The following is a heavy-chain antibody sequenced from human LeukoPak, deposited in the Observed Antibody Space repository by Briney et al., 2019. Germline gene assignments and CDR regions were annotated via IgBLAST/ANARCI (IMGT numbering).Heavy chain of an antibody. CDR3: ARRVVNNRNWYFNL. CDR1: GYRFTNYW. V-gene: IGHV5-51*01. D-gene: IGHD4-23*01. Sequence: GESLKIPCKGSGYRFTNYWIGWVRQMPGKGREGMGIIYPGDSNTRYSPSFQGQVTISADKSINTAYVQWSSLKASDTAMYYCARRVVNNRNWYFNLWGRGTLVTVSS. J-gene: IGHJ2*01. CDR2: IYPGDSNT.